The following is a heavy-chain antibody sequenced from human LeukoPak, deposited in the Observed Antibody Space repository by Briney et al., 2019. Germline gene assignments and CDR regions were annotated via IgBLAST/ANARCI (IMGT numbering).Heavy chain of an antibody. Sequence: PGESLKTSFKGSGXSFTSYWIGWVRQMPGKGMEWMVIIYPCGSDTRYSPSFQGQITISADKSITTAYLQWSSLKASDTAMYYCARHSPYSSSYRIDYWGQGNLVTVSS. V-gene: IGHV5-51*01. CDR3: ARHSPYSSSYRIDY. D-gene: IGHD6-13*01. J-gene: IGHJ4*02. CDR1: GXSFTSYW. CDR2: IYPCGSDT.